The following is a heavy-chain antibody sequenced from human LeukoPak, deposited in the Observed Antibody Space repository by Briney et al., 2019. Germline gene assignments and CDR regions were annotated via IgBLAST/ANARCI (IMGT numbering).Heavy chain of an antibody. CDR3: ARDCVFPTQCLYDDAFDI. CDR1: GYTFTDYY. Sequence: ASVKVSCKASGYTFTDYYMNWVRQAPGQGLEWMGWINPSTGGTNYAQKFQGGVTMTKDTSISTAYMELRGLRSDDTAVYYCARDCVFPTQCLYDDAFDIWGQGTMVTVSS. J-gene: IGHJ3*02. CDR2: INPSTGGT. D-gene: IGHD2-8*01. V-gene: IGHV1-2*02.